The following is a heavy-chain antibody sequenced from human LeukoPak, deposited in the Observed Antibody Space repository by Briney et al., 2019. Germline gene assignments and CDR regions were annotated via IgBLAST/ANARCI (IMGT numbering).Heavy chain of an antibody. CDR1: GGSVSSSSYY. V-gene: IGHV4-61*01. CDR2: IYYSGST. J-gene: IGHJ5*02. D-gene: IGHD2-2*01. Sequence: SETLSLTCTVSGGSVSSSSYYWSWIRQPPGKGLEWIGYIYYSGSTNYNPSLKSRVTISVDTSTNQFSLKLSSVTAADTAVFYCAGVDFVVGTTAMYLFDPLGQGTLVTVSS. CDR3: AGVDFVVGTTAMYLFDP.